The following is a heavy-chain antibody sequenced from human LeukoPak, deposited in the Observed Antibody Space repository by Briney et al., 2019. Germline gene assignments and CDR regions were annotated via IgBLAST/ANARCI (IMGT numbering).Heavy chain of an antibody. CDR3: ARGGGSSIAYYYYYYMDV. Sequence: SETLSLTCTVSGGSISSYYWSWIRQPPGKGLEWIGYIYYSGSTNYNPSLKSRVTISVDTSKNQFSLKLSSVTAADTAVYYCARGGGSSIAYYYYYYMDVWGKGTTVTVSS. D-gene: IGHD6-6*01. CDR1: GGSISSYY. J-gene: IGHJ6*03. V-gene: IGHV4-59*01. CDR2: IYYSGST.